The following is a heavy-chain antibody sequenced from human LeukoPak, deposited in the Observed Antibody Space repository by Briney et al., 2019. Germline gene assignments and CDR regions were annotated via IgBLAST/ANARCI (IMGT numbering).Heavy chain of an antibody. CDR2: ISSSSSYI. J-gene: IGHJ3*02. CDR3: ARGGLGYCSSTSCYTNAFDI. Sequence: GASVKVSCKASGYTFTSYGISWVRQAPGKGLEWVSSISSSSSYIYYADSVKGRFTISRDNAKNSLYLQMNSLRAEDTAVYYCARGGLGYCSSTSCYTNAFDIWGQGTMVTVSS. CDR1: GYTFTSYG. V-gene: IGHV3-21*01. D-gene: IGHD2-2*02.